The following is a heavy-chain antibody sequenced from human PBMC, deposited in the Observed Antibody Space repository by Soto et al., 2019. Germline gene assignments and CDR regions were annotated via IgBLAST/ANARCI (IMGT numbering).Heavy chain of an antibody. CDR1: GGSISSSSYY. V-gene: IGHV4-31*03. D-gene: IGHD3-9*01. Sequence: SETLSLTCTVSGGSISSSSYYWGWIRQPPGKGLEWIGYIYYSGSTYYNPSLKSRVTISVDTSKNQFSLKLSSVTAADTAVYYCARSVLRYFDWGLSNWFDPWGQGTLVTVSS. CDR3: ARSVLRYFDWGLSNWFDP. CDR2: IYYSGST. J-gene: IGHJ5*02.